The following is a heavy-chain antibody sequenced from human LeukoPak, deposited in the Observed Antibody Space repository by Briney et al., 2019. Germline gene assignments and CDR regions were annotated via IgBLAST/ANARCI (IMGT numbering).Heavy chain of an antibody. V-gene: IGHV4-59*01. CDR1: GPSIISYY. D-gene: IGHD3-10*01. CDR2: IYYSGRT. Sequence: PSESLSLTCTVSGPSIISYYGSCIRQPPGKGLEWLGYIYYSGRTNYNPSLRSRVTISVDTSKNQISLKLSSVTAADTAVYYCARARSAYYYGSGTPYYYMDVWGKGTTVTVSS. CDR3: ARARSAYYYGSGTPYYYMDV. J-gene: IGHJ6*03.